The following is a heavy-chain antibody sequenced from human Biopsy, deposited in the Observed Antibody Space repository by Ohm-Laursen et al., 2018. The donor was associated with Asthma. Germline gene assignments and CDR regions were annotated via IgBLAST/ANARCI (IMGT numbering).Heavy chain of an antibody. Sequence: ASVNVSCKTSGYTFINYAIHWVRQAPGQRLEWRGWINAGIGNTKYSQKFQGRVTISRDTSASTAYMDLSSLRSEDTAVYYCARSYYDFLTGQVNDAFAMWGQGTMVTVSS. CDR3: ARSYYDFLTGQVNDAFAM. J-gene: IGHJ3*02. CDR1: GYTFINYA. D-gene: IGHD3-9*01. V-gene: IGHV1-3*01. CDR2: INAGIGNT.